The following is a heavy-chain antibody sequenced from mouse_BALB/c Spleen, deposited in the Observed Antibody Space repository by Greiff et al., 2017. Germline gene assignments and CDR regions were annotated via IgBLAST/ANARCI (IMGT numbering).Heavy chain of an antibody. V-gene: IGHV7-3*02. J-gene: IGHJ2*01. Sequence: EVKLVESGGGLVQPGGSLRLSCATSGFTFTDYYMSWVRQPPGKALEWLGFIRNKANGYTTEYSASVKGRFTISRDNSQSILYLQMNTLRAEDSATYYCARFLHGNYGFDYWGQGTTLTVSS. CDR2: IRNKANGYTT. D-gene: IGHD2-1*01. CDR1: GFTFTDYY. CDR3: ARFLHGNYGFDY.